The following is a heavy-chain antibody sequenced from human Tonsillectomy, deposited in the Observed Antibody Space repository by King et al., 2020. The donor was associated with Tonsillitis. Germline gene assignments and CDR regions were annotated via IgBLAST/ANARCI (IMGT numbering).Heavy chain of an antibody. D-gene: IGHD4-23*01. CDR3: ARDDGLRWPYYYMDV. J-gene: IGHJ6*03. CDR1: GFTFSIYQ. Sequence: QLVQSGGGLVQPGGSLRLSCSASGFTFSIYQMNWVRQAPGKGLEWVSYISNSGSPIYYADSVKGRFTISRDNAKNSLYLQMNSPRVEDTAIYYCARDDGLRWPYYYMDVWGKGTTVTVSS. V-gene: IGHV3-48*03. CDR2: ISNSGSPI.